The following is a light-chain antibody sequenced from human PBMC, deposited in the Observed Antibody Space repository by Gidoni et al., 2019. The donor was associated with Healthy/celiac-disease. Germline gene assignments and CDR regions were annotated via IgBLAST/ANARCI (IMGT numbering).Light chain of an antibody. CDR2: KAS. CDR1: QSISSW. J-gene: IGKJ1*01. Sequence: IQMTQSPSTLSASVGDRITSTCRASQSISSWLAWYQQKPGKATKLLIYKASSLESVVPSRFSGSGSGTEFTLTISSLQPDDFATYYCQQYNSYSRTFGQGTKVEIK. V-gene: IGKV1-5*03. CDR3: QQYNSYSRT.